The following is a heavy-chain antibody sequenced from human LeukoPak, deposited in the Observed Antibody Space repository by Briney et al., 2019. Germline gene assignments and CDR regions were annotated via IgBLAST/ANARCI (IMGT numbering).Heavy chain of an antibody. Sequence: GGSLRLSCAASGFTFSSYDMHWVRQAPGKGLEWVSAITGSGGSTYYADSVKGWFTISRDNSKNTLYLQMNSLRAEGTAVYYCAKDTASSWWYFDLWGRGTLVTVSS. V-gene: IGHV3-23*01. D-gene: IGHD5-18*01. CDR2: ITGSGGST. CDR1: GFTFSSYD. J-gene: IGHJ2*01. CDR3: AKDTASSWWYFDL.